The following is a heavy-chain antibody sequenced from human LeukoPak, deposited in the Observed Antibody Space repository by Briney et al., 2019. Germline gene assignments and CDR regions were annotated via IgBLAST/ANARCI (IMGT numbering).Heavy chain of an antibody. Sequence: GASVKVSCKVYGHTLSELSINWVRQAPGKGLEWMGGFDPEDGETIYARKFQGRVTMTTDTSTNTAYMELRSLRSDDTAVYYCARRYCSSTSCYERDGAYYYYMDVWGKGTTVTISS. D-gene: IGHD2-2*01. CDR1: GHTLSELS. CDR3: ARRYCSSTSCYERDGAYYYYMDV. J-gene: IGHJ6*03. CDR2: FDPEDGET. V-gene: IGHV1-24*01.